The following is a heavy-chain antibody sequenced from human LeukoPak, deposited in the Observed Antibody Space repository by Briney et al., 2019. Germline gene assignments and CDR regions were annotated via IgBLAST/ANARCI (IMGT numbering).Heavy chain of an antibody. Sequence: GGSLRLSCAASGFTFSDYYMSWIRQAPGKGLEWVSYISSSGRATYYADSVKGRFTISRDNPKNTLYLQMSSLRADDTAVYYCAKEIWPTVTTPGRTYFDYWGQGTLVTVSS. D-gene: IGHD4-17*01. CDR1: GFTFSDYY. CDR3: AKEIWPTVTTPGRTYFDY. J-gene: IGHJ4*02. CDR2: ISSSGRAT. V-gene: IGHV3-11*04.